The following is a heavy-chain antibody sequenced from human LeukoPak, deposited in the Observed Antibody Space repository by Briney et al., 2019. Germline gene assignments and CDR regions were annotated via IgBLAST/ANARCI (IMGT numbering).Heavy chain of an antibody. CDR3: ARELYNWNGRRRAIDI. CDR1: GGSISRYY. D-gene: IGHD1-20*01. Sequence: PSETLSLTCTVSGGSISRYYWSWVRQPPGKGLEYIGNIYYSGSTNYNPSLKSRVTISLDTSRSQFSLKLTSVTAADTAVYYCARELYNWNGRRRAIDIWGQGTMVTVSS. CDR2: IYYSGST. V-gene: IGHV4-59*01. J-gene: IGHJ3*02.